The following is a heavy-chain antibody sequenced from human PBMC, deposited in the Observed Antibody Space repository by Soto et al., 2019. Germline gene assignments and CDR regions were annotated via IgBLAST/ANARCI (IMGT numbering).Heavy chain of an antibody. CDR3: ARGKGDSVRGVMCLDY. V-gene: IGHV4-34*01. CDR2: INHSGST. CDR1: GGSFSGYS. D-gene: IGHD3-10*01. J-gene: IGHJ4*02. Sequence: PSETLSLTCAVYGGSFSGYSWSWIRQPPWTGLEWIGEINHSGSTNYNPSLKSRVTISVDTSKNQFSLKLNSVTAADTAVYYCARGKGDSVRGVMCLDYWGQGMLVTVSS.